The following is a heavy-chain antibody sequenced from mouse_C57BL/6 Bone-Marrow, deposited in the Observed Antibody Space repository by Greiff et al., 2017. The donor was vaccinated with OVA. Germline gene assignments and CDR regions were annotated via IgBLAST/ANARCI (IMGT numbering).Heavy chain of an antibody. J-gene: IGHJ2*01. CDR2: IYPGSGNT. V-gene: IGHV1-66*01. D-gene: IGHD1-1*01. CDR3: ARCTTVVAPFDY. Sequence: QVQLQQSGPELVKPGASVKISCKASGYSFTSYYIHWVKQRPGQGLEWIGWIYPGSGNTKYNEKFKGKATLTADTSSSTAYMQLSSLTSEDSAVYYCARCTTVVAPFDYWGQGTTLTVSS. CDR1: GYSFTSYY.